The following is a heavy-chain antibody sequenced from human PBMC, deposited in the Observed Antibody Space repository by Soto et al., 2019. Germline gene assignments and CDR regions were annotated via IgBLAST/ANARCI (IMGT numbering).Heavy chain of an antibody. CDR1: GYTFTSYG. D-gene: IGHD3-10*02. J-gene: IGHJ4*02. Sequence: GASVKVSCQASGYTFTSYGISWVRPAPGQVLEWVGWICAYNGKTNYAQKLQGRVTMTTDTSTSTAYMERRRLRSDDTAVYYCARDLVPDPGSFIYGGQGTRVTVSS. CDR2: ICAYNGKT. V-gene: IGHV1-18*04. CDR3: ARDLVPDPGSFIY.